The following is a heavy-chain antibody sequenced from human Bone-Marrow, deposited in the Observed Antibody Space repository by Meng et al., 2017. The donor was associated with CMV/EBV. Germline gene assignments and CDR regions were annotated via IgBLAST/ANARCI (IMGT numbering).Heavy chain of an antibody. Sequence: GESLKISCAASGFTFSSYAMSWVRQAPGKGLEWVSAISGSGGSTYYADSVKGRFTISRDNAKNTLYLQMNSLRAEDTAVYYCARARVVVPAAMAYWGQGTLVTVSS. V-gene: IGHV3-23*01. CDR1: GFTFSSYA. CDR3: ARARVVVPAAMAY. D-gene: IGHD2-2*01. J-gene: IGHJ4*02. CDR2: ISGSGGST.